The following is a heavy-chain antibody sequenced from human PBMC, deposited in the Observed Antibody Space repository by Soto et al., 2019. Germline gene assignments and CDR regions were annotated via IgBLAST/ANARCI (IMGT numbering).Heavy chain of an antibody. CDR2: INAGNGNT. Sequence: QVQLVQSGAEVKKPGASVKVSCKASGYTFTSCAMYWVRQAPGQRLEWMGWINAGNGNTKYSQKFQGRVTITRDTPASTAYMELSSLRSEDTAVYYCARSIVVVTALDYWGQGTLVTVSS. CDR3: ARSIVVVTALDY. D-gene: IGHD2-21*02. J-gene: IGHJ4*02. V-gene: IGHV1-3*01. CDR1: GYTFTSCA.